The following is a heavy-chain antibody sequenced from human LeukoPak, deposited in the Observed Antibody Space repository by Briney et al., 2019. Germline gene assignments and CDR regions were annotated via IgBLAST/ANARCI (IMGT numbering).Heavy chain of an antibody. CDR2: IYTSGST. J-gene: IGHJ6*02. CDR1: GGSISSGSYY. V-gene: IGHV4-61*02. Sequence: SETLSLTCNVSGGSISSGSYYWSWIRQPAGKGLEWIGRIYTSGSTNYNPSLKSRVTISVDTSKNQFSLKLSSVTAADTAVYYCAKIAVAGNYYYYGMDVWGQGTTVTVSS. D-gene: IGHD6-19*01. CDR3: AKIAVAGNYYYYGMDV.